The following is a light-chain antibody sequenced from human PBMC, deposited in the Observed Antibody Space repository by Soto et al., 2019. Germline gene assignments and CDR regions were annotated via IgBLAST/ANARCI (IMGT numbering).Light chain of an antibody. V-gene: IGKV3D-20*02. J-gene: IGKJ5*01. CDR2: GAS. Sequence: EIVLTQSPGTLSLSPGERATLSCRASQTVTSNYLAWHQQKPGQTPRLLIYGASSRATGIPARFSGSGSGTDFTLTISSLEPEDFAVYYCQQRSNWPITFGQGTRLEIK. CDR3: QQRSNWPIT. CDR1: QTVTSNY.